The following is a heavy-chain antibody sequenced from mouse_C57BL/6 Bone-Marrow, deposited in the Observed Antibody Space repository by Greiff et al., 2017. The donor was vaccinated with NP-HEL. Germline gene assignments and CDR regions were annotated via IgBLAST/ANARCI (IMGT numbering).Heavy chain of an antibody. CDR3: ASFITTVGGYFDV. CDR1: GYTFTSYW. CDR2: IDPSDSYT. Sequence: QVQLQQPGAELVMPGASVKLSCKASGYTFTSYWMHWVKQRPGQGLEWIGEIDPSDSYTNYNQKFKGKSTLTVDISSSTAYMQLSSLTSEDSAVYYCASFITTVGGYFDVWGTGTTVTVSS. D-gene: IGHD1-1*01. J-gene: IGHJ1*03. V-gene: IGHV1-69*01.